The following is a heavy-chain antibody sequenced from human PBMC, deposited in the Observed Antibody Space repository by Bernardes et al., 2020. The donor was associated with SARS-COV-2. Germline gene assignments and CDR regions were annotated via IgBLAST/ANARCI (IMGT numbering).Heavy chain of an antibody. D-gene: IGHD3-3*01. J-gene: IGHJ3*02. Sequence: ASVKVSCKASGYTFTGYYMHWVRQAPGQGLEWMGWINPNSGGTNYAQKFQVRVTMTRDTSISTAYMELSRLRSDDTAVYYCARVLNYDSHAFDIWGQGTMVTVSS. V-gene: IGHV1-2*02. CDR2: INPNSGGT. CDR1: GYTFTGYY. CDR3: ARVLNYDSHAFDI.